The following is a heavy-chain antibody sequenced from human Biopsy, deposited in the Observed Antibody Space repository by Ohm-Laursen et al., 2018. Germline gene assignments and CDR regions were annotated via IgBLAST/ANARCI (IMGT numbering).Heavy chain of an antibody. CDR3: VKDIRRYFYGMDV. CDR2: ITWNSGHI. D-gene: IGHD3-10*01. J-gene: IGHJ6*02. CDR1: DFTFDDYA. V-gene: IGHV3-9*01. Sequence: SLRLSCAASDFTFDDYAMSWVQQRPGKGLEWVSGITWNSGHIAYADSAKGRFTISRDNAKNVLWLQMNSLRVDDTAMYYCVKDIRRYFYGMDVWGQGTTVTVS.